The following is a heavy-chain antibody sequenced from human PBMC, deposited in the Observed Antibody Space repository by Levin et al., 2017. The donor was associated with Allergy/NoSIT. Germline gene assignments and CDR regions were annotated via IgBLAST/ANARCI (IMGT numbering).Heavy chain of an antibody. V-gene: IGHV4-59*01. CDR1: GGSISSYY. CDR3: ARDRSRYIAAAGYDP. J-gene: IGHJ5*02. CDR2: IYYSGST. Sequence: GSLRLSCTVSGGSISSYYWSWIRQPPGKGLEWIGYIYYSGSTNYTPSLKSRVTISVDTSKNQFSLKLSSVTAADTGVYYCARDRSRYIAAAGYDPWGQGTLVTVSS. D-gene: IGHD6-13*01.